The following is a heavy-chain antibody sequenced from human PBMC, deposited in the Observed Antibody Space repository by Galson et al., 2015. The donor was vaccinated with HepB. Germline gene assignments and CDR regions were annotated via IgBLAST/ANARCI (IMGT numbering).Heavy chain of an antibody. CDR2: IYAGDSET. D-gene: IGHD5-12*01. CDR3: ARAVDYFDY. Sequence: QSGAEVKKPGESLKISCKASGYTFPTYWIVWVRQVPGKGLEWMGLIYAGDSETRYSPSFQGQVTISVDKSISTAYLQWSSLKASDTAIYYCARAVDYFDYWRQGTLVTVSS. V-gene: IGHV5-51*01. CDR1: GYTFPTYW. J-gene: IGHJ4*02.